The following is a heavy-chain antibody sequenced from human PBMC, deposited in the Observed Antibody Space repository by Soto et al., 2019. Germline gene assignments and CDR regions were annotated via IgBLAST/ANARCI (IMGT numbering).Heavy chain of an antibody. Sequence: APVKVSSKASGDTLTSYGISWVRQAPGQGLEWMGWISAYNGNTNYAQKLQGRVTMTTDTSTSTAYIELRSLRSDDTAVYYCARQDYYDSSGFPPRYYYYGMDGWGRGTTVTVSS. D-gene: IGHD3-22*01. J-gene: IGHJ6*02. V-gene: IGHV1-18*01. CDR2: ISAYNGNT. CDR3: ARQDYYDSSGFPPRYYYYGMDG. CDR1: GDTLTSYG.